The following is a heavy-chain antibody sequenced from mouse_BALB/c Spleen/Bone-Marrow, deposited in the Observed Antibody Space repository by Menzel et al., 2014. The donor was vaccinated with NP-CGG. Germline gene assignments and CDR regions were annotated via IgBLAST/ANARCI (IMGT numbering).Heavy chain of an antibody. CDR1: GFTFSTYA. Sequence: EVKLMESGGGLAKPGGSLQLSCAASGFTFSTYAMSWVRQTPEKRLEWVATISSSGSYTYYPDSVKGRFTISRDNAKNTLYMKMSSLRCEDTAMFYCSRLRMITTYFDVWGAGTAVTVSS. CDR2: ISSSGSYT. J-gene: IGHJ1*01. V-gene: IGHV5-9-3*01. CDR3: SRLRMITTYFDV. D-gene: IGHD2-4*01.